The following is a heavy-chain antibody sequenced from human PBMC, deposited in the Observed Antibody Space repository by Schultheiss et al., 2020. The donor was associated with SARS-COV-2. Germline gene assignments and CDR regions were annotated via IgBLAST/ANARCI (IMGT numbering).Heavy chain of an antibody. J-gene: IGHJ4*02. V-gene: IGHV4-34*01. D-gene: IGHD3-3*01. CDR3: ARHDRPADYYDFWSGGPVDY. Sequence: GSLRLSCAASGFTFSNAWMNWVRQAPGKGLEWIGEINHSGSTNYNPSLKSRVTISVDTSKNQFSLKLSSVTAADTAVYYCARHDRPADYYDFWSGGPVDYWGQGTLVTVSS. CDR2: INHSGST. CDR1: GFTFSNAW.